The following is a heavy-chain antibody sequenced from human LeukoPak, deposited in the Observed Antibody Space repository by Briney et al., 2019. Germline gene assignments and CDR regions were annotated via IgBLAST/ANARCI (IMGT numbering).Heavy chain of an antibody. Sequence: GGSLRLSCAASGFTFSSYSMNWVRQAPGKGLEWVSSISSSSSYIYYADSVKGRFTISRDNAKNSLYLQMNSLRAEDTAVYYCASYSGSYQDFDYWGQGTLVTVSS. CDR3: ASYSGSYQDFDY. CDR2: ISSSSSYI. V-gene: IGHV3-21*01. CDR1: GFTFSSYS. D-gene: IGHD1-26*01. J-gene: IGHJ4*02.